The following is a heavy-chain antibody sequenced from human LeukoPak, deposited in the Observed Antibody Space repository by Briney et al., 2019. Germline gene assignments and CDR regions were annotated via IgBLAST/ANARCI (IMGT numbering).Heavy chain of an antibody. V-gene: IGHV1-2*06. D-gene: IGHD6-19*01. CDR1: GYTFTGYY. CDR2: INPNSGGT. J-gene: IGHJ4*02. Sequence: GASVKVSCKASGYTFTGYYMHWVRQAPGQGLEWMGRINPNSGGTNYAQKFQGRVTMTRDTSISTAYMELSRLRSDDTAVYCCARDFRAVAGTINYWGQGTLATVSS. CDR3: ARDFRAVAGTINY.